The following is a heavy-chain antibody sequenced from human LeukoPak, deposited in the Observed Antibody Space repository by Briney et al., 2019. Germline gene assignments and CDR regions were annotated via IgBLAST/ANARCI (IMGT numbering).Heavy chain of an antibody. J-gene: IGHJ4*02. CDR2: ICSNDNNT. D-gene: IGHD2-15*01. Sequence: GGSLRLSCAASGFTFTNYVMNWVRQAPGKGLEWVSAICSNDNNTYYANSVKGRFTISRDNSKNTLSLQLNSLRAEDTAVYYCAKGTSSSCYSAPNYWGQGTLVTVSS. V-gene: IGHV3-23*01. CDR3: AKGTSSSCYSAPNY. CDR1: GFTFTNYV.